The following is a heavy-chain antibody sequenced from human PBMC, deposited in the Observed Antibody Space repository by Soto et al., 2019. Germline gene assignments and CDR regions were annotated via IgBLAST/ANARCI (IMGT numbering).Heavy chain of an antibody. D-gene: IGHD1-1*01. J-gene: IGHJ4*02. CDR1: GYSFTDHY. CDR2: VDPEDGER. CDR3: ATITRSTGGIFDH. Sequence: GASVKVSCKVSGYSFTDHYMHWVQQAPGKGLEWMGLVDPEDGERIYAEKFQGRVTITADTSTDTAYLELSSLRSEDTAVYYCATITRSTGGIFDHWGPGTLVTVSS. V-gene: IGHV1-69-2*01.